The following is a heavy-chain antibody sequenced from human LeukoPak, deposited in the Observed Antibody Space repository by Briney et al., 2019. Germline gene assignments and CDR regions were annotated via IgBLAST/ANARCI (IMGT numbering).Heavy chain of an antibody. CDR1: GGSISSYY. Sequence: SETLSPTCTVSGGSISSYYWSWIRQPAGKGLEWIGRIYTSGSTNYNPSLKSRVTMSVDTSKNQFSLKLSSVTAADTAVYYCARGPLTFGGVIVIDDAFDIWGQGTMVTVSS. D-gene: IGHD3-16*02. CDR3: ARGPLTFGGVIVIDDAFDI. V-gene: IGHV4-4*07. CDR2: IYTSGST. J-gene: IGHJ3*02.